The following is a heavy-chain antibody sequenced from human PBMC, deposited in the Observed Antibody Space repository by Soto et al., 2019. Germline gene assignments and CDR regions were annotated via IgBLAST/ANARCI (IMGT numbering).Heavy chain of an antibody. CDR2: ISNDGNRQ. V-gene: IGHV3-30-3*01. D-gene: IGHD5-18*01. CDR1: GFSFSSQA. CDR3: ARDIYSYGSVGTPDI. J-gene: IGHJ3*02. Sequence: QEQVMESGGGVVQPGRSLRLSCVASGFSFSSQAMHWVRQAPGKGLEWVAAISNDGNRQLYADSVKDRFTISRDNSRNTLDLQMNNLRTEDTGVYFCARDIYSYGSVGTPDIWGQGTMVTVSS.